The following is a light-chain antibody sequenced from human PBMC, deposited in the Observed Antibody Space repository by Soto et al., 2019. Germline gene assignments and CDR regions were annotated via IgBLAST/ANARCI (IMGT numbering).Light chain of an antibody. J-gene: IGKJ4*01. Sequence: DIHMTQSPSTLPASVGDRVTITCRASQSISNWLAWYQQKPGKAPKLLIYDASSLESGVPSRFSGSGSGTDFTLTISSLQPEDVGTYYCQKYNSAPLTFGGGTKVDIK. CDR1: QSISNW. CDR2: DAS. CDR3: QKYNSAPLT. V-gene: IGKV1-5*01.